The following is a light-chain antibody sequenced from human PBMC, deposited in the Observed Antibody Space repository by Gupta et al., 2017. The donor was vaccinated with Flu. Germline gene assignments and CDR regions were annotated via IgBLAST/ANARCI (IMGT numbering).Light chain of an antibody. V-gene: IGLV2-14*03. CDR1: SSAVGGYNY. J-gene: IGLJ3*02. Sequence: SITISCTGTSSAVGGYNYVSWYQQHPGNSPKLIIYDVSDRPSGVSNRFSGSKSGNTASLTISGLQAEVEADYYCISYTTTYSGVFGGGTKLTVL. CDR3: ISYTTTYSGV. CDR2: DVS.